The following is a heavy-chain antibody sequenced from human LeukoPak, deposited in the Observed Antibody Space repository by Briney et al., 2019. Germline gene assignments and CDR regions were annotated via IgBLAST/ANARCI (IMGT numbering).Heavy chain of an antibody. CDR2: IYSGGTT. V-gene: IGHV3-53*01. J-gene: IGHJ4*02. Sequence: GGSLRLSCEASGFTVSRNYMSWVRQAQGKGLEWVSVIYSGGTTYYADSVRGRFTISRDNSKNTLYLQMNSLRAEDTAVYYCTRDSTYYGSGSYYYWGQGTLVTVSS. CDR1: GFTVSRNY. CDR3: TRDSTYYGSGSYYY. D-gene: IGHD3-10*01.